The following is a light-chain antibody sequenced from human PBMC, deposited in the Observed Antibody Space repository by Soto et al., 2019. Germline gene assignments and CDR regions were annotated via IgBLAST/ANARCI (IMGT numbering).Light chain of an antibody. CDR3: QQSYNTPYT. Sequence: DIQMTQSPSSLSASVRDKITITCRASQTISTYLNWYQQRPGKAPKLLIASASSLQSGVPSRFSGSGSGTDFTLTISSLQPEDFASYYCQQSYNTPYTFGQGTHLESK. V-gene: IGKV1-39*01. J-gene: IGKJ2*01. CDR2: SAS. CDR1: QTISTY.